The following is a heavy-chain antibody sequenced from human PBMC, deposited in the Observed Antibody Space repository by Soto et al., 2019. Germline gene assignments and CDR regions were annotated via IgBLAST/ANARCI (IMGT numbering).Heavy chain of an antibody. CDR2: ISGSGGST. V-gene: IGHV3-23*01. CDR1: GFTFSSYA. Sequence: GGSLRLSCAASGFTFSSYAMSWVRQAPGRGLEWVSTISGSGGSTYYADSVKGRFTISRDNSKNTLYLQMNSLRAEDTAVYYCAKGAREYQLLFGNWFDPWGQGTLVTVSS. CDR3: AKGAREYQLLFGNWFDP. D-gene: IGHD2-2*01. J-gene: IGHJ5*02.